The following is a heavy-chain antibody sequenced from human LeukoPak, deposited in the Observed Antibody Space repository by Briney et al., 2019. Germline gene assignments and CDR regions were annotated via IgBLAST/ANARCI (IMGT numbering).Heavy chain of an antibody. J-gene: IGHJ6*03. Sequence: SETLSLTCAVYGGSFSGYYWSWIRQPPGKGLEWIGEINHSGSTYYNPSPKSRVTISVDTSKNQFSLKLSSVTAADTAVYYCARETSQKGAHYMDVWGKGTTITISS. CDR1: GGSFSGYY. V-gene: IGHV4-34*01. D-gene: IGHD3-16*01. CDR3: ARETSQKGAHYMDV. CDR2: INHSGST.